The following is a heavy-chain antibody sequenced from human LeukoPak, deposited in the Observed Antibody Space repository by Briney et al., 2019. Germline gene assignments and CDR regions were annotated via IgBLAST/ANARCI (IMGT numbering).Heavy chain of an antibody. D-gene: IGHD1-26*01. J-gene: IGHJ6*03. Sequence: GGSLRLSCAASGFTFSSYEMNWVRQAPGKGLEWVSYISSSGSTIYYADSVKGRFTISRDNAKSSLYLQMNSLRAEGTAVYYCARDPYSGSYGDYYYYYMDVWGKGTTVTISS. CDR3: ARDPYSGSYGDYYYYYMDV. V-gene: IGHV3-48*03. CDR1: GFTFSSYE. CDR2: ISSSGSTI.